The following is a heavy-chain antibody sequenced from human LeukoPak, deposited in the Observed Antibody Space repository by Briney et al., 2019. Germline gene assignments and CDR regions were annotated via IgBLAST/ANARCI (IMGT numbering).Heavy chain of an antibody. V-gene: IGHV1-69*13. D-gene: IGHD1-26*01. J-gene: IGHJ4*02. Sequence: SVKVSCKASGGTFSSYAISWVRQAPGQGLEWMGGIIPIFGTANYAQKFQGRVTITADESTSTAYMELRSLRSDDTAVYYCARDMRGGAPVRDDYWGQGTLVTVSS. CDR1: GGTFSSYA. CDR2: IIPIFGTA. CDR3: ARDMRGGAPVRDDY.